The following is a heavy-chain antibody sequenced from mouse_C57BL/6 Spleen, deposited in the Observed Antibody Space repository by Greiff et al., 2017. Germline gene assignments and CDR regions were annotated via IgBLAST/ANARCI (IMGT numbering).Heavy chain of an antibody. V-gene: IGHV1-53*01. D-gene: IGHD1-1*01. CDR2: INPSNGGT. Sequence: QVQLQQSGTELVKPGASVKLSCKASGYTFTSSWMHWVKQRHGPGLEWIGNINPSNGGTNYNEKFKSKATLTVDKSSSTAYMQLSSLTSEDSAVYDCARSGDYGETWFAYWGQGTLVTVSA. J-gene: IGHJ3*01. CDR3: ARSGDYGETWFAY. CDR1: GYTFTSSW.